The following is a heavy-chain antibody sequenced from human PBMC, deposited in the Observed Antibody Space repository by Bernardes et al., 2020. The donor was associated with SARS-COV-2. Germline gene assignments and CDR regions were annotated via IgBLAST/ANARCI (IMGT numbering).Heavy chain of an antibody. D-gene: IGHD3-3*01. CDR2: IKQDGSEK. CDR3: ARFGLHDFWSGKTDYYGMDV. CDR1: GFTFSSYW. Sequence: GGSLRLSCAASGFTFSSYWMSWVRQAPGKGLEWVANIKQDGSEKYYVDSVKGRFTISRENAKNSLYLQMNSLRAGDTAVYYCARFGLHDFWSGKTDYYGMDVWGQGTTVTVSS. J-gene: IGHJ6*02. V-gene: IGHV3-7*01.